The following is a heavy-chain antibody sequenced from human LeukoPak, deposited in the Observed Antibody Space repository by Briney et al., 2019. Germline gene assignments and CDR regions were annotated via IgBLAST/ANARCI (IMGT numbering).Heavy chain of an antibody. CDR1: GFTFDDYA. V-gene: IGHV3-9*03. Sequence: GGSPRLSCAASGFTFDDYAMHWVRQAPGKGLEWVSGISWNSGSIGYADSVKGRFTISRDNAKNSLYLQMNSLRAEDMALYYCAKARVGYYGSGSYLSLDAFDIWGQGTMVTVSS. D-gene: IGHD3-10*01. CDR2: ISWNSGSI. CDR3: AKARVGYYGSGSYLSLDAFDI. J-gene: IGHJ3*02.